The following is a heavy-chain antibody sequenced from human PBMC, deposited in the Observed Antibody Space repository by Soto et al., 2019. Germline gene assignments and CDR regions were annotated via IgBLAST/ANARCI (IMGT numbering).Heavy chain of an antibody. Sequence: QVQLQQWGAGLLKPSETQSLTCAVYGGSFSGYYWSWIRQPPGKGLEWIGEINHSGSTNYNPSLKSRVTISVDTSKNQFSLKLSSVTAADTAVYYCAGFNYYDSSGAIDYWGQGTLVTVSS. V-gene: IGHV4-34*01. CDR1: GGSFSGYY. CDR2: INHSGST. J-gene: IGHJ4*02. CDR3: AGFNYYDSSGAIDY. D-gene: IGHD3-22*01.